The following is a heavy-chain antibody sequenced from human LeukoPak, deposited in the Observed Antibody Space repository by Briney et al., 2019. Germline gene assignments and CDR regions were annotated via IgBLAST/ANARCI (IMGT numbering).Heavy chain of an antibody. V-gene: IGHV3-30*02. CDR3: ARDSLYYFDY. Sequence: PGGSLRLSCAASGFTFRSYGMHWVRQAPGKGLEWVAFIRYDGNNEYYADSVKGRFTISRDNSKNTLYLQMNSLRAEDTAVYYCARDSLYYFDYWGQGTLVTVSS. CDR2: IRYDGNNE. J-gene: IGHJ4*02. CDR1: GFTFRSYG. D-gene: IGHD3-10*01.